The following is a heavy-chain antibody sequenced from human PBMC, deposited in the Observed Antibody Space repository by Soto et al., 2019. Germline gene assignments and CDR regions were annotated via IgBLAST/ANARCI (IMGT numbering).Heavy chain of an antibody. CDR2: ISSSSSYI. CDR1: GFTFSSYS. Sequence: GGSLRLSCAASGFTFSSYSMNWVRQAPGKGLEWVSSISSSSSYIYYADSVKGRFTISRDNAKNSLYLQMNSLRAEDTAVYYCASSLMVPGRFDPWGQGTLVTVSS. J-gene: IGHJ5*02. D-gene: IGHD2-8*01. CDR3: ASSLMVPGRFDP. V-gene: IGHV3-21*01.